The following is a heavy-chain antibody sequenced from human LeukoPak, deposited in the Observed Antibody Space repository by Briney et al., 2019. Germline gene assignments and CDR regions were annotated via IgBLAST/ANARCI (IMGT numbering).Heavy chain of an antibody. J-gene: IGHJ6*03. V-gene: IGHV3-30*18. CDR1: GFTFSSYG. Sequence: GGSLRLSCAPSGFTFSSYGMQWVRQAPGKGLEWVAVISYEGSNKYYADSVKGRFTISRDNSKNTLYQQMKSVKAEDTGVYYCAKGGVAKWSLADYYDYMDVWGKGATVTISS. CDR2: ISYEGSNK. CDR3: AKGGVAKWSLADYYDYMDV. D-gene: IGHD2-8*01.